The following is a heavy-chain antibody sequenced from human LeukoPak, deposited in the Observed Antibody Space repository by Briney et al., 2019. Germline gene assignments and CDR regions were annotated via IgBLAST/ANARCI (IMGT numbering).Heavy chain of an antibody. CDR2: IYSGGST. D-gene: IGHD4-17*01. J-gene: IGHJ4*02. CDR3: VTPGPTVTGGFEY. V-gene: IGHV3-53*01. Sequence: GGSLRLSCAASGFTVSSNYLSWVRQAPGKGLEWVSVIYSGGSTYYIDSVKGRFTISRDNSKNTLYFQMNSLRVEDTAVYYCVTPGPTVTGGFEYWGQGTLVTVSS. CDR1: GFTVSSNY.